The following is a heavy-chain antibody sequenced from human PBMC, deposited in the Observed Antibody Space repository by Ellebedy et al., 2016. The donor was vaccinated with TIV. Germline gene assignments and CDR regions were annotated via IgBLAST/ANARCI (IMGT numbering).Heavy chain of an antibody. Sequence: GGSLRLXXAASGFTCSSYDMHWVRQAAGKSLEWVSAIDTAGATSYAAAVKGRFSISRESAKNSLYLQMNSLRAEDTAVYYCAREIAVPGRWYFDLWGRGILVTVSS. CDR3: AREIAVPGRWYFDL. CDR1: GFTCSSYD. CDR2: IDTAGAT. V-gene: IGHV3-13*01. D-gene: IGHD6-19*01. J-gene: IGHJ2*01.